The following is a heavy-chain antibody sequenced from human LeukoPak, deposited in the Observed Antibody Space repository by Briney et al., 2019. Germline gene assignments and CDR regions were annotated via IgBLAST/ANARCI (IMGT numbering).Heavy chain of an antibody. CDR3: AKDAVKVSTIRRVPHYMDV. Sequence: GGSLRLSCAASGFTFSSYGMHWVRQAPGKRLEWVAFIRYDGSNKYYADSVKGRFTISRDNSKNTLYLQMNSLRAEDTAVYYCAKDAVKVSTIRRVPHYMDVWGKGTTVTISS. CDR1: GFTFSSYG. V-gene: IGHV3-30*02. D-gene: IGHD5/OR15-5a*01. CDR2: IRYDGSNK. J-gene: IGHJ6*03.